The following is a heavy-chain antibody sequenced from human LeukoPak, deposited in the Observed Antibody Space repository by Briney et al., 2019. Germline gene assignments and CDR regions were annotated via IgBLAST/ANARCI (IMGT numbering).Heavy chain of an antibody. D-gene: IGHD3-3*01. Sequence: GGSLRLSCVASGFTVSTNYMSWVRQAPGKGLESVSVIYRGSSTYYADSVKGRFTISRDNSKNTLYLQMNSLRAEDTAVYYCVTLNGDGDLWSANRAYYMDVWGKGTTVTVSS. J-gene: IGHJ6*03. CDR1: GFTVSTNY. V-gene: IGHV3-53*01. CDR2: IYRGSST. CDR3: VTLNGDGDLWSANRAYYMDV.